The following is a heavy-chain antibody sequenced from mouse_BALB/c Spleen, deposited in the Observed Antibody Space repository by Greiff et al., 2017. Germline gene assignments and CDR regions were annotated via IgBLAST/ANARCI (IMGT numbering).Heavy chain of an antibody. Sequence: QVQLKQSGAELVKPGASVKLSCKASGYTFTSYYMYWVKQRPGQGLEWIGEINPSNGGTNFNEKFKSKATLTVDKSSSTAYMQLSSLTSEDSAVYYCTRSYGNYRAMDYWGQGTSVTVSS. V-gene: IGHV1S81*02. CDR3: TRSYGNYRAMDY. D-gene: IGHD2-1*01. CDR2: INPSNGGT. CDR1: GYTFTSYY. J-gene: IGHJ4*01.